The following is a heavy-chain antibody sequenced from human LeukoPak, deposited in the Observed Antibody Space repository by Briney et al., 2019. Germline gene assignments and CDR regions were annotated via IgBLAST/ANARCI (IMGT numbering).Heavy chain of an antibody. CDR3: AKEEQQPTLYYYYMDV. CDR1: GFTFNNYG. D-gene: IGHD6-13*01. J-gene: IGHJ6*03. CDR2: IRYDGSNK. Sequence: GGSLRLSCAASGFTFNNYGMHWVRQAPGKGLEWVAFIRYDGSNKYYADSVKGRFTISRDNSKNTLYLQMNSLRAEDTAVYYCAKEEQQPTLYYYYMDVWGKGTTVTISS. V-gene: IGHV3-30*02.